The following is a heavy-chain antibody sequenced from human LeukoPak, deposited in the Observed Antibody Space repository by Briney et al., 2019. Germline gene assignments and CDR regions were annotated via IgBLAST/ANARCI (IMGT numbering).Heavy chain of an antibody. CDR1: GFTFSSYA. Sequence: GGSLRLSCAASGFTFSSYAMSWVRQAPGKGLEWVSAISGSGGSTYYADSVKGRFTISRDNSKNTLYLQMNSLRAEDTAVYYCAKGLSGNTIFEGPFDYWGQGTLVTVSS. J-gene: IGHJ4*02. CDR3: AKGLSGNTIFEGPFDY. CDR2: ISGSGGST. V-gene: IGHV3-23*01. D-gene: IGHD3-3*01.